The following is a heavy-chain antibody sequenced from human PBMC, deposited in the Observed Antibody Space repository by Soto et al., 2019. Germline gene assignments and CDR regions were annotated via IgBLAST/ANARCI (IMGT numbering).Heavy chain of an antibody. J-gene: IGHJ4*02. CDR2: ISGSGGST. CDR1: GFTFSSYA. Sequence: PGGSLRHSCAASGFTFSSYAMSWVRQAPGKGLEWVSAISGSGGSTYYADSVKGRFTISRDNSKNTLYLQMNSLRAEDTAVYYCAKDRGRDDFWSGYYFDYWGQGTLVTVSS. D-gene: IGHD3-3*01. V-gene: IGHV3-23*01. CDR3: AKDRGRDDFWSGYYFDY.